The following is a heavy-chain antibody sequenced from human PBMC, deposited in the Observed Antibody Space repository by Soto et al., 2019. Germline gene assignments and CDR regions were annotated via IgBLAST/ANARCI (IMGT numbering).Heavy chain of an antibody. V-gene: IGHV3-73*01. D-gene: IGHD3-16*01. CDR3: TSTGPTFGGMTGHYYYGMDV. CDR2: IRGKANSYAT. Sequence: GGSLRLSCAASGFRFSGSVMHWVRQASGEGLEWVGRIRGKANSYATVYAASVKGRFTISRDDSKNTAYLQMGSLKTEDTAVYYCTSTGPTFGGMTGHYYYGMDVWGQGTTVTVSS. CDR1: GFRFSGSV. J-gene: IGHJ6*02.